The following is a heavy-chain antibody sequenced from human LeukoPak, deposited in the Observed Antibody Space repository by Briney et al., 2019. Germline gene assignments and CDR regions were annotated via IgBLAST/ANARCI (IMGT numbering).Heavy chain of an antibody. D-gene: IGHD3-10*01. Sequence: KPSETLSLTCTVSGGSISSYYWSWIRHPPGKGLEWIGYLYYSGSTNSNPSLKSRVTMSVDTSKNQFSLKLRSVTAADTAVYYCARGGSGISNAFDIWGQGTMVTVSS. CDR3: ARGGSGISNAFDI. CDR2: LYYSGST. J-gene: IGHJ3*02. CDR1: GGSISSYY. V-gene: IGHV4-59*01.